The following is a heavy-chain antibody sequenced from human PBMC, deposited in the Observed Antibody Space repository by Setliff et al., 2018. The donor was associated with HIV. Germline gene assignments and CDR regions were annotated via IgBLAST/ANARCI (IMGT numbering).Heavy chain of an antibody. CDR2: VYTSGST. CDR3: ARVFPPIRGAPFGTPPGAFDI. J-gene: IGHJ3*02. D-gene: IGHD2-15*01. Sequence: TLSLTCSVSGGSMSTYYWSWIRQPAGKRLEWIGRVYTSGSTIYNPSLRSRVSMSVDTSKSQFSLKLNSVAAADTAVYYCARVFPPIRGAPFGTPPGAFDIWGQGTMVTVSS. V-gene: IGHV4-4*07. CDR1: GGSMSTYY.